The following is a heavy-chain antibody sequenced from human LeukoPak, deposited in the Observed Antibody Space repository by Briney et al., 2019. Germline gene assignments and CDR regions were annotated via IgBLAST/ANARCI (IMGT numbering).Heavy chain of an antibody. CDR1: GGTFSSYA. Sequence: SVKVSGKASGGTFSSYAISWVRQAPGQGLEWMGGIIPIFGTANYAQKFQGRVTITADESTSTAYMELSSLRSEDTAVYYCARDDRRDGYISYDYWGQGTLVTVSS. CDR3: ARDDRRDGYISYDY. D-gene: IGHD5-24*01. CDR2: IIPIFGTA. V-gene: IGHV1-69*13. J-gene: IGHJ4*02.